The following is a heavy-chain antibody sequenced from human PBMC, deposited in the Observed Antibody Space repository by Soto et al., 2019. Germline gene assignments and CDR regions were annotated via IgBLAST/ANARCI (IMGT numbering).Heavy chain of an antibody. CDR3: ASLSTMVRGVITGSHGMDV. Sequence: QVQLVQSGAEVKKPGSSVKVSCKASGGTFSSYAISWVRQAPGQGLEWMGGIIPIFGTANYAQKFQGRVTITADESTSTAYMELSSLRSEDTAVYYCASLSTMVRGVITGSHGMDVWGQGTTVTVSS. CDR2: IIPIFGTA. D-gene: IGHD3-10*01. CDR1: GGTFSSYA. J-gene: IGHJ6*02. V-gene: IGHV1-69*01.